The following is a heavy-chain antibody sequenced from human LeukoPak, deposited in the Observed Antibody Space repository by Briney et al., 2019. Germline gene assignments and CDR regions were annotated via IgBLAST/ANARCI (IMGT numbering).Heavy chain of an antibody. V-gene: IGHV3-23*01. CDR3: AKHSGSYFIYYVDS. D-gene: IGHD1-26*01. CDR1: GFTFSSHG. CDR2: ISNTAYNT. Sequence: GGSLRLSCGASGFTFSSHGMSWVRQAPGKGLEWVSTISNTAYNTYYADSVKGRFTISRDNSANTVSLQMNSLRAEDTALYYCAKHSGSYFIYYVDSWGQGTQVTVSS. J-gene: IGHJ4*02.